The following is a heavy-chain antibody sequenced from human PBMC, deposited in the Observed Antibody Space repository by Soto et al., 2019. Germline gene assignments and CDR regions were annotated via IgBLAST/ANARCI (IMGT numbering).Heavy chain of an antibody. Sequence: SETLSLTCTVSGGSISSYYWSWIRQPPGKGLEWIGYIYYSGSTNYNPSLKSRATISVDTSKNQFSLKLSSVTAADTAVYYCATHQGYYYGSGSSPLYYYYYMDVWGKGTTVTVSS. CDR3: ATHQGYYYGSGSSPLYYYYYMDV. CDR1: GGSISSYY. D-gene: IGHD3-10*01. V-gene: IGHV4-59*01. CDR2: IYYSGST. J-gene: IGHJ6*03.